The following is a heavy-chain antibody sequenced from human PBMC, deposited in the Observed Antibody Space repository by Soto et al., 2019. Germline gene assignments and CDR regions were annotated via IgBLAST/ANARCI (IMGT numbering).Heavy chain of an antibody. Sequence: SETLSLTCTVSGGSISSYYWSWIRQPPGKGLEWIGYIYYSGSTNYNPSLKSRVTISVDTSKNQFSLKLSSVTAADTAVYYCARLAYSGYDYIQNYFDYWGQGTLVTVSS. CDR2: IYYSGST. J-gene: IGHJ4*02. V-gene: IGHV4-59*08. CDR3: ARLAYSGYDYIQNYFDY. D-gene: IGHD5-12*01. CDR1: GGSISSYY.